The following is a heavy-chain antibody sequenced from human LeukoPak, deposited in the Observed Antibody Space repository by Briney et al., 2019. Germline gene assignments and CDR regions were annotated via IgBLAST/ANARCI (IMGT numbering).Heavy chain of an antibody. CDR2: ISRSGSTI. CDR1: GFTFSRYS. V-gene: IGHV3-48*02. D-gene: IGHD2-2*02. J-gene: IGHJ4*02. Sequence: GGSLRLSCAASGFTFSRYSMNWVRQAPGKGLEWVSYISRSGSTIYYADSVEGRITISRDNAKNSLYLQMNSLRDEDTAVYYCARDTEHLYFVFDYWGQGTLVTVSS. CDR3: ARDTEHLYFVFDY.